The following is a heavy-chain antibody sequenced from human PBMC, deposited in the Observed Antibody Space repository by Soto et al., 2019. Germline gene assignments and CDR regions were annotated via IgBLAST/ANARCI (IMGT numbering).Heavy chain of an antibody. CDR1: GFTFSSYA. CDR2: ISYDGSNK. Sequence: QVQLVESGGGVVQPGRSLRLSCAASGFTFSSYAMHWVRQAPGKGLEWVAVISYDGSNKYYADSVKGRFTISRDNSKNTLYLQMNSLRAEDTAVYYCARDRLGGYYYDSSGPHHDAFDIWGQGTMVTVSS. J-gene: IGHJ3*02. V-gene: IGHV3-30-3*01. D-gene: IGHD3-22*01. CDR3: ARDRLGGYYYDSSGPHHDAFDI.